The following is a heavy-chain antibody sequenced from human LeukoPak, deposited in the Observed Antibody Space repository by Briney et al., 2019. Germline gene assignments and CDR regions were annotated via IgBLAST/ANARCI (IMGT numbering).Heavy chain of an antibody. Sequence: ASVKVSCKASGYTFTGYYMHWVRQAPGQGLEWMGIINPSGGSTSYAQKFQGRVTMTRDTSTSTVYMELSSLRSEDTAVYYCARSGAQWSDPYYFDYWGQGTLVTVSS. D-gene: IGHD2-8*01. CDR2: INPSGGST. CDR1: GYTFTGYY. J-gene: IGHJ4*02. V-gene: IGHV1-46*01. CDR3: ARSGAQWSDPYYFDY.